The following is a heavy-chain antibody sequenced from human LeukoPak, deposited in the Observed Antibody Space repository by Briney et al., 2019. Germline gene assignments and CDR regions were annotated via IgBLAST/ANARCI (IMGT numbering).Heavy chain of an antibody. V-gene: IGHV4-30-4*08. Sequence: SQTLSLTCTVSGGSISSGDYYWSWIRQPPGKGLEWIGYIYYSGSTYYNPSLKSRVTISVDTSKNQFSLKLSSVTAADMAVYYCARVRSGDFWSGSPPYFDYWGQGTLVTVSS. CDR3: ARVRSGDFWSGSPPYFDY. D-gene: IGHD3-3*01. CDR1: GGSISSGDYY. CDR2: IYYSGST. J-gene: IGHJ4*02.